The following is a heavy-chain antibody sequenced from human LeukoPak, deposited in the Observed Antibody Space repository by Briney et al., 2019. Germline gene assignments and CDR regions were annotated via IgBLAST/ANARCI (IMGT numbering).Heavy chain of an antibody. J-gene: IGHJ5*02. CDR2: MYNSGST. V-gene: IGHV4-59*01. CDR3: ARGGSGYALNWFDP. CDR1: GASIRSYY. Sequence: SETLSLTCTVSGASIRSYYWSWIRQPPGRGLEWIGYMYNSGSTYYNPSLKSRVTISGDTSKNQFSLKLTPVTAADTAVYYCARGGSGYALNWFDPWGQGTLVTVSS. D-gene: IGHD5-12*01.